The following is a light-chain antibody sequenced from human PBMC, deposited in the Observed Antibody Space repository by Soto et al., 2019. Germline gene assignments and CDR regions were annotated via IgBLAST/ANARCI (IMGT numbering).Light chain of an antibody. CDR1: QTIRRW. V-gene: IGKV1-5*01. J-gene: IGKJ1*01. Sequence: DIEMTQSPSTLSASVGDRLTITCRASQTIRRWLDWYQQRPGKAPKVLIYDASTLESGVPARISGSGSETEFTLTISSLQPEDSATYYCQHYNSDPVTFGQGTKVEIK. CDR3: QHYNSDPVT. CDR2: DAS.